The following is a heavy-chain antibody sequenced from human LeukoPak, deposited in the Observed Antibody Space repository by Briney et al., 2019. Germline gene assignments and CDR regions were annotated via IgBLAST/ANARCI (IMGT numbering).Heavy chain of an antibody. CDR3: AKMAHSGHDKGLGYNWFDP. V-gene: IGHV4-59*01. CDR1: GGSISSYY. D-gene: IGHD1-26*01. Sequence: PSETLSLTCTVSGGSISSYYWSWIRQPPGKGLEWIGYIYYSGSPNYNPSLKSRVTISVETSKNQFSLKLTSVTAADTAVYYCAKMAHSGHDKGLGYNWFDPWGQGTLVTVSS. J-gene: IGHJ5*02. CDR2: IYYSGSP.